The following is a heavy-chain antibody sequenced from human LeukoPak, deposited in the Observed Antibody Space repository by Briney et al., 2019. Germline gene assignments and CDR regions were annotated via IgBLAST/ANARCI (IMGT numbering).Heavy chain of an antibody. J-gene: IGHJ4*02. Sequence: ASVKVSCKASGYTFTSYYMHWVRQAPGQGLEWMGIINPSGGSTSYAQKFQGRVTMTRDTSTSTVYMELSSLRSEDTAVYYCARGGFLEWLGREYYFDYWGQGTLVTVSS. CDR3: ARGGFLEWLGREYYFDY. V-gene: IGHV1-46*01. CDR1: GYTFTSYY. CDR2: INPSGGST. D-gene: IGHD3-3*01.